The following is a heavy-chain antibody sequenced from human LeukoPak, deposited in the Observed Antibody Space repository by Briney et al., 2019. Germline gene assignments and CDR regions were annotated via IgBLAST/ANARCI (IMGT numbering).Heavy chain of an antibody. D-gene: IGHD3-3*01. V-gene: IGHV4-59*01. CDR2: IYYSGST. CDR3: ARDLDFWSGYLPLRPIAFDI. Sequence: SETLSLTCTVSGGSISSYYWSWIRQPPGKGLEWIGYIYYSGSTNYNPSLKSRVTISVDTSKNQFSLKLSSVTAADTAVYYCARDLDFWSGYLPLRPIAFDIWGQGTMVTVSS. J-gene: IGHJ3*02. CDR1: GGSISSYY.